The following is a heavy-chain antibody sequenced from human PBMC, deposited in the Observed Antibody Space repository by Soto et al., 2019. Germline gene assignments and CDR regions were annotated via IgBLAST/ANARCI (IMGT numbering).Heavy chain of an antibody. CDR1: GYTFTYRY. D-gene: IGHD4-17*01. J-gene: IGHJ6*03. V-gene: IGHV1-45*02. CDR3: ASSTTVTDPYYYYYMDV. Sequence: SVKVSCKASGYTFTYRYLHWVRQAPGQALEWMGWITPFNGNTNYAQKFQDRVTITRDRSMSTAYMELSSLRSEDTAMYYCASSTTVTDPYYYYYMDVWGKGTTVTVSS. CDR2: ITPFNGNT.